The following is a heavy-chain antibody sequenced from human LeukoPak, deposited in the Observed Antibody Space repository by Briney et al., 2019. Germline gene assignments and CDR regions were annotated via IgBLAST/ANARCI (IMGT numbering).Heavy chain of an antibody. CDR3: ARACYDFWSGYFDY. Sequence: SETLSLTCAVYGGSFSGYYWSWIRQPPGKGLEWIGEINHSGSTNYNLSLKSRVTISVDTSKNQFSLKLSSVTAADTAVYYCARACYDFWSGYFDYWGQGTLVTVSS. V-gene: IGHV4-34*01. D-gene: IGHD3-3*01. CDR2: INHSGST. CDR1: GGSFSGYY. J-gene: IGHJ4*02.